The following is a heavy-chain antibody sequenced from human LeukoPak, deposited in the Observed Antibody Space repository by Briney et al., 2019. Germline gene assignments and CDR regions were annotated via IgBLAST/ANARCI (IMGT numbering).Heavy chain of an antibody. D-gene: IGHD3-10*01. V-gene: IGHV1-18*01. CDR1: GYTFTSHG. CDR3: ARDPTLYYYGSGSYHWFDP. Sequence: ASVKVSCKASGYTFTSHGISWVRQAPGQGLEWMGWISAYNGNTNYAQKLQGRVTMTTDTSTSTAYMELRSLRSDDTAVYYCARDPTLYYYGSGSYHWFDPWGQGTLVTVSS. J-gene: IGHJ5*02. CDR2: ISAYNGNT.